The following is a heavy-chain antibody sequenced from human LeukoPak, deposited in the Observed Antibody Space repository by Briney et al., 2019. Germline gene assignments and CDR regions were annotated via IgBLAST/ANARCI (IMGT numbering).Heavy chain of an antibody. V-gene: IGHV3-23*01. Sequence: GGSLRLSCAASGFSFSSYAMSWVRQAPGKRLEWVSAITDSGGSTYHADSVKGRFTISRDNSKNTLFLQMNSLRVEDTAIYYCAKGSSSSRPYYFDFWGQGTLVTVSS. D-gene: IGHD6-6*01. CDR2: ITDSGGST. J-gene: IGHJ4*02. CDR3: AKGSSSSRPYYFDF. CDR1: GFSFSSYA.